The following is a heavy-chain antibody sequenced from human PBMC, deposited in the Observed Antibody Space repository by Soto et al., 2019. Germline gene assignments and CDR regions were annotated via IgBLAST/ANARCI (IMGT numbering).Heavy chain of an antibody. CDR1: GGSISTYY. D-gene: IGHD6-19*01. V-gene: IGHV4-59*01. CDR3: ARQKVGAVGRPWFFDY. Sequence: QVQLQESGPGLVKPSETLSLICTVSGGSISTYYWNWIRQPPGMGLEWIGSVHYSGSTDYNPSLKSRVTISVDTSKNQFSLKLSSVTAADTALYYCARQKVGAVGRPWFFDYWGQGILVTISS. J-gene: IGHJ4*02. CDR2: VHYSGST.